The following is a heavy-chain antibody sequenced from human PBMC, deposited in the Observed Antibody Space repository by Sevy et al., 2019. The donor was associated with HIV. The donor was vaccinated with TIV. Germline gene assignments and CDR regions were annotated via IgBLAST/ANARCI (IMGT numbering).Heavy chain of an antibody. Sequence: GGSLRLSCAASGFTFSSYSMNWVRQAPGKGLEWVSCISSSSSTIYYADSVKGRFTISRDNAKNSLYLQMNSLRAEDTAVYYCARDPGKKTYYYETGWFDPWGQGTLVTVSS. CDR1: GFTFSSYS. V-gene: IGHV3-48*01. CDR3: ARDPGKKTYYYETGWFDP. D-gene: IGHD3-22*01. CDR2: ISSSSSTI. J-gene: IGHJ5*02.